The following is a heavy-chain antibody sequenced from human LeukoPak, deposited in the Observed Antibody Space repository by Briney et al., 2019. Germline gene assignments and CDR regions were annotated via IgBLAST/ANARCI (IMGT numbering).Heavy chain of an antibody. V-gene: IGHV4-34*01. CDR1: GGSFSGYY. J-gene: IGHJ3*02. CDR3: ARGRYSSGWYAGHDAFDI. D-gene: IGHD6-19*01. Sequence: SETLSLTCAVYGGSFSGYYWSWIRQPPGKGLEWSGEINHSGSTNYNPSLKSRVTISVDTSKNQFSLKLSSVTAADTAVYYCARGRYSSGWYAGHDAFDIWGQGTMVTVSS. CDR2: INHSGST.